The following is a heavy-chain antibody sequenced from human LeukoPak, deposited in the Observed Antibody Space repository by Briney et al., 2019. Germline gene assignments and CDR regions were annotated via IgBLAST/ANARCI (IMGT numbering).Heavy chain of an antibody. V-gene: IGHV3-30*04. D-gene: IGHD1-7*01. CDR1: GFTFSTYA. J-gene: IGHJ6*03. Sequence: GGSLRLSCAASGFTFSTYAMHWVRQAPGKGLEWVAVISYDGSSKYYADSVKGRFTISRDNSKNTLYLQMNSLRADDTAVYYCAKRRGLELTYYYHMDVWGKGTTVTVSS. CDR3: AKRRGLELTYYYHMDV. CDR2: ISYDGSSK.